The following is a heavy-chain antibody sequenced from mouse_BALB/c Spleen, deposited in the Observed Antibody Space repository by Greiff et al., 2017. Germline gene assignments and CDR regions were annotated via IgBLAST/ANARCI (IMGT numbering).Heavy chain of an antibody. CDR2: ISYSGST. CDR3: AREPDY. J-gene: IGHJ2*01. CDR1: GYSITSDYA. Sequence: EVQLQQSGPGLVKPSQSLSLTCTVTGYSITSDYAWNWIRQFPGNKLEWMGYISYSGSTSYNPSLKSRISITRDTSKNQFFLQLNSVTTEDTATYYCAREPDYWGQGTTLTVSS. V-gene: IGHV3-2*02.